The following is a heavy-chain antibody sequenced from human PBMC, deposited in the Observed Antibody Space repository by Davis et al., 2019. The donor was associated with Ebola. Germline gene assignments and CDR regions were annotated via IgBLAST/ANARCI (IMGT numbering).Heavy chain of an antibody. D-gene: IGHD3-16*01. CDR2: INTNTGNP. CDR1: GYTFTSPA. V-gene: IGHV7-4-1*02. CDR3: ARGGQLAL. Sequence: ASVKVSCKASGYTFTSPATNSARQPPGQRLERMGWINTNTGNPTYAQGFTGRFVFSLDTSVSTAYLQISSLKAEDTAVYYCARGGQLALWGQGTLVTVSS. J-gene: IGHJ5*02.